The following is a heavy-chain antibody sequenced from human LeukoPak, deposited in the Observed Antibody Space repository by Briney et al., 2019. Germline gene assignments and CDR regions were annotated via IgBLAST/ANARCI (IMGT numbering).Heavy chain of an antibody. CDR2: INHSGST. J-gene: IGHJ4*02. D-gene: IGHD3-10*01. V-gene: IGHV4-34*01. Sequence: PSETLSLTCAVYGGSFSGYYWSWIRQPPGKGLEWIGEINHSGSTNYNPSLKSRVTISVDTSKNQFSLKLSSVTAADTAVYYCARLWFGEWGQGTLVTVSS. CDR3: ARLWFGE. CDR1: GGSFSGYY.